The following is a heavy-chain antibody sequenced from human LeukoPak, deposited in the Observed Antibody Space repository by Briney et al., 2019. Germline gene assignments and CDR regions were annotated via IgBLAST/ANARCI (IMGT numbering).Heavy chain of an antibody. D-gene: IGHD3-9*01. J-gene: IGHJ6*02. Sequence: MPSETLSLTCTVSGGSISSYYWSWIRQPPGKGLEWIGYIYYSGSTNYNPSLKSRVTISVDTSKNQFSLKLSSVTAADTAVYYCARDLSLRYFDWLPQESYGMDVWGQGTTVTVSS. CDR1: GGSISSYY. CDR3: ARDLSLRYFDWLPQESYGMDV. CDR2: IYYSGST. V-gene: IGHV4-59*01.